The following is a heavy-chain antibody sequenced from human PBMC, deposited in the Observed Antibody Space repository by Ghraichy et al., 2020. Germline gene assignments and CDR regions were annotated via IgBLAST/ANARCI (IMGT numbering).Heavy chain of an antibody. CDR3: ARVTRRDTAMVTGAFDI. Sequence: SCAVYGGSFSGYYWSWIRQPPGKGLEWIGEINHSGSTNYNPSLKSRVTISVDTSKNQFSLKLSSVTAADTAVYYCARVTRRDTAMVTGAFDIWGQGTMVTVSS. J-gene: IGHJ3*02. D-gene: IGHD5-18*01. CDR1: GGSFSGYY. V-gene: IGHV4-34*01. CDR2: INHSGST.